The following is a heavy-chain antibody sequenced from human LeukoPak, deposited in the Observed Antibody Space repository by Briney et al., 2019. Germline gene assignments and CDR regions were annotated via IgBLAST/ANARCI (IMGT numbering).Heavy chain of an antibody. CDR1: GFTFRSYW. J-gene: IGHJ4*02. D-gene: IGHD1-1*01. V-gene: IGHV3-7*01. CDR3: VSDGDKWNDFDY. CDR2: IKEDGSDK. Sequence: GPLTLFCVFCGFTFRSYWMRWVRDAPGEGVEWVANIKEDGSDKNYAGYVEGVFAVFRDNARNSMNLQMKGLRAVDAAVYYGVSDGDKWNDFDYGGQGTLVTVSS.